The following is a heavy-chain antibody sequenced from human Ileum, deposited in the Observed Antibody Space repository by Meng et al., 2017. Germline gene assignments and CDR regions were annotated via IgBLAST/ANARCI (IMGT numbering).Heavy chain of an antibody. V-gene: IGHV3-74*01. CDR2: INSDGSST. CDR3: ARGYNFWSGPDY. Sequence: VQLVGSGGGLVQPGGSLRLSCAASGFTFSSYWRDWVRQAPGKGLVWVSRINSDGSSTSYADSVKGRFTISRDNAKNTLYLQMNSLRAEDTAVYYCARGYNFWSGPDYWGQGTLVTVPS. CDR1: GFTFSSYW. J-gene: IGHJ4*02. D-gene: IGHD3-3*01.